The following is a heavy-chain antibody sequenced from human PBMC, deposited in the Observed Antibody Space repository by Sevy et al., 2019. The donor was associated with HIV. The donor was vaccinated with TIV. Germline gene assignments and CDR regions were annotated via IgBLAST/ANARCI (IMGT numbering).Heavy chain of an antibody. CDR2: IYSGGST. CDR1: GFTVSSNY. V-gene: IGHV3-53*05. CDR3: ARPRFLEWLSSAAFDI. Sequence: GGSLRLSCAASGFTVSSNYMSWVRQAPGKGLEWVSVIYSGGSTYYADSVKGRFTISRDNSKNTLYLQMNSLGAEDTAVYYCARPRFLEWLSSAAFDIWGQGTMVTVSS. D-gene: IGHD3-3*01. J-gene: IGHJ3*02.